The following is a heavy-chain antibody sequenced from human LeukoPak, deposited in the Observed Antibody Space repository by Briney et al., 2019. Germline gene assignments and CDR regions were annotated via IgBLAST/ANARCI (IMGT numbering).Heavy chain of an antibody. Sequence: GGSLRLSCAASGFTFSSYSMNWVRQAPGKGLEWVSSISSSSSYIYYADSVKGRFTISRDNAKNSLYLQMNSLRAEDTAVYYCTSLVDSSSWYDYFDYWGQGTLVTVSS. V-gene: IGHV3-21*01. CDR1: GFTFSSYS. J-gene: IGHJ4*02. D-gene: IGHD6-13*01. CDR2: ISSSSSYI. CDR3: TSLVDSSSWYDYFDY.